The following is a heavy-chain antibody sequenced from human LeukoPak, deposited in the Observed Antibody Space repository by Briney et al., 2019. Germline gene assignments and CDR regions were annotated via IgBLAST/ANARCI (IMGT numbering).Heavy chain of an antibody. CDR1: GFIFRNYA. J-gene: IGHJ4*02. D-gene: IGHD3-9*01. V-gene: IGHV3-23*01. CDR3: AKWGDYDILTGYYVSDF. Sequence: GGSLRLSCAASGFIFRNYAMSWVRQAPGKGLEWVSAITGSGDTTYYADSVKGRFTIPRDNSKNTLHVEMNTLRAEDTAVYYCAKWGDYDILTGYYVSDFWGQGTLVTVSS. CDR2: ITGSGDTT.